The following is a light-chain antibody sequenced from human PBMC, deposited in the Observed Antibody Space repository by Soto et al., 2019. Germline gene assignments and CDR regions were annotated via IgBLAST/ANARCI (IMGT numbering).Light chain of an antibody. CDR2: GAS. V-gene: IGKV3-20*01. Sequence: EIVLTQSPGTLSLSPGDSATLSCRASQSVWNNYLAWYQQQAGEAPRLLIYGASSRATGIPDRFRGSGSGTDFTLTISRLECEEFAVYYCQQYDSHTRRLIFGGGTKVEIK. CDR1: QSVWNNY. CDR3: QQYDSHTRRLI. J-gene: IGKJ4*01.